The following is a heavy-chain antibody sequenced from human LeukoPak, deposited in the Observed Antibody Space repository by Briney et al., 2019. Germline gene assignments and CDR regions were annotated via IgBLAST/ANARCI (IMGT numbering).Heavy chain of an antibody. CDR2: IYPGDSDT. D-gene: IGHD3-22*01. V-gene: IGHV5-51*01. CDR1: GYSFTSYW. CDR3: ARHNLEKGWYYYDSSGYSLDY. Sequence: GESLKISCKGSGYSFTSYWIGWVRQMPGKGLEWMGIIYPGDSDTRYSPSFQGQVTISADKSISTAYLQWSSLKASDTAMYYCARHNLEKGWYYYDSSGYSLDYWGQGTLVTVSS. J-gene: IGHJ4*02.